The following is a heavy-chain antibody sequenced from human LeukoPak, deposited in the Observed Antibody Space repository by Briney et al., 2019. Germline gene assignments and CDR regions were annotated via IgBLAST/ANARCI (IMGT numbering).Heavy chain of an antibody. CDR3: ARDDQSGLAFDY. CDR2: IYHSGST. Sequence: SETPSLTCTVSGYSISSGYYWGWIRQPPGKGLEWIGSIYHSGSTYYNPSLKSRVTISVDTSKNQFSLKLSSVTAADTAVYYCARDDQSGLAFDYWGQGTLVTVSS. J-gene: IGHJ4*02. D-gene: IGHD3-3*01. V-gene: IGHV4-38-2*02. CDR1: GYSISSGYY.